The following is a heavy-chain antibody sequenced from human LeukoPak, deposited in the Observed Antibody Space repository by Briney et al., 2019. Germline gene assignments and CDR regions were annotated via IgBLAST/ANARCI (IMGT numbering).Heavy chain of an antibody. CDR2: IGSSSTYM. J-gene: IGHJ4*02. D-gene: IGHD6-19*01. V-gene: IGHV3-21*01. CDR1: GFTFSSYS. Sequence: GGSLRLSCAASGFTFSSYSMNWVRQAPGKGLEWVSVIGSSSTYMYSADSLKGRFTISRDNAKNALYLQMSSLRAEDTAVYYCARGKSSGWYAPDYWGQGTLVTVSS. CDR3: ARGKSSGWYAPDY.